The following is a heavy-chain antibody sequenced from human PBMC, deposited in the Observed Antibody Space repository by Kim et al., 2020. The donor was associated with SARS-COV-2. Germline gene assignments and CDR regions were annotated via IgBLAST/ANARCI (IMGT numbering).Heavy chain of an antibody. CDR1: GGTFSSYA. J-gene: IGHJ2*01. V-gene: IGHV1-69*13. CDR3: ARDQVEYYYDSSGYPHQLFGWYFDL. CDR2: IIPIFGTA. Sequence: SVKVSCKASGGTFSSYAISWVRQAPGQGLEWMGGIIPIFGTANYAQKFQGRVTITADESTSTAYMELSSLRSEDTAVYYCARDQVEYYYDSSGYPHQLFGWYFDLWGRGTLVTVSS. D-gene: IGHD3-22*01.